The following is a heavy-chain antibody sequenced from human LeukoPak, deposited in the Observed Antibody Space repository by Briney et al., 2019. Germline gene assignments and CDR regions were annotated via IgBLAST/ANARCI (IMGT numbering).Heavy chain of an antibody. CDR2: ISYDGSNK. J-gene: IGHJ4*02. V-gene: IGHV3-30*18. CDR1: GFTFSSYG. Sequence: GRSLRLSCAASGFTFSSYGMDWVRQAPGKGLEWVAVISYDGSNKYYADSVKGRFTISRDNSKNTLYLQMNSLRAEDTAVYYCAKCRREGFDYWGQGTLVTVSS. CDR3: AKCRREGFDY. D-gene: IGHD1-26*01.